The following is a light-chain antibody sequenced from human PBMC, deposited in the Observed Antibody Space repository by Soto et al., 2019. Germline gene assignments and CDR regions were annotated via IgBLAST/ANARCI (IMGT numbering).Light chain of an antibody. V-gene: IGLV2-8*01. CDR2: KVS. J-gene: IGLJ2*01. CDR3: SSYAGRNALV. Sequence: QSALTQPPSASGSPGQSVTISCTVTSADVGGYNYVSWFQQHPGKAPKLMIYKVSKRPSGVPDRFSGSKSGNTASLTVSGLQAEDAADYYCSSYAGRNALVFAGGTKLTVL. CDR1: SADVGGYNY.